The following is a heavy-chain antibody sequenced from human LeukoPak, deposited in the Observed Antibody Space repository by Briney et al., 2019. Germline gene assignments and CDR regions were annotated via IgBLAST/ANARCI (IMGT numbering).Heavy chain of an antibody. Sequence: SETLSLTCNVSGGSIGGHTFYWDWIRQPPGKVLEWIATIYYNGNTFYNPSLKSRVAISIDMSKSQFSLHLSSVTAADTAIYYCARLTALAGHRGAFDIWGPGTMVTVSS. J-gene: IGHJ3*02. CDR1: GGSIGGHTFY. D-gene: IGHD6-19*01. CDR3: ARLTALAGHRGAFDI. V-gene: IGHV4-39*01. CDR2: IYYNGNT.